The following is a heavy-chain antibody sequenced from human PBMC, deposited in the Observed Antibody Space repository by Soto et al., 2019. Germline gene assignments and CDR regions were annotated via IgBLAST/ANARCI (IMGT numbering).Heavy chain of an antibody. Sequence: VKVSCKASGYTFTNFYIHWVRQAPGQGLEWMGIINPSGGSTTYAQKFLGRVIMTRDTSTSTVYMELSSLRSEDTAVYYCAGPFFSSTSCYNGAFDIWGQGTMVTVSS. V-gene: IGHV1-46*01. D-gene: IGHD2-2*02. CDR1: GYTFTNFY. J-gene: IGHJ3*02. CDR3: AGPFFSSTSCYNGAFDI. CDR2: INPSGGST.